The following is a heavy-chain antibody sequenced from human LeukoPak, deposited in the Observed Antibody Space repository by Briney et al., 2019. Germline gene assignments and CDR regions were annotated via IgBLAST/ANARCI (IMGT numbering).Heavy chain of an antibody. J-gene: IGHJ4*02. CDR1: GGSISSYY. Sequence: SETLSLTCAVSGGSISSYYWSWIRQPPGKGLEWIGYIYYSGSTNYNPSLKSRVTISVDTSKNQFSLKLSSVTAADTAVYYCARYVVVTAYFDYWGQGTLVTVSS. CDR3: ARYVVVTAYFDY. CDR2: IYYSGST. D-gene: IGHD2-21*02. V-gene: IGHV4-59*01.